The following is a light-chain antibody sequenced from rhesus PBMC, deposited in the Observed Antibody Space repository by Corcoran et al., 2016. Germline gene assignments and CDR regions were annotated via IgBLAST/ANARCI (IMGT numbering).Light chain of an antibody. CDR1: QSVSSS. CDR3: LRHSNWPQTWT. CDR2: GAP. V-gene: IGKV3-24*01. J-gene: IGKJ1*01. Sequence: EIVMTQSPATLSLSPGERATLSCRASQSVSSSLAWYQQKPGQVPRLLIYGAPSRATGLPERFSGSGSGTDFTLSISSLEPEDVAVSYCLRHSNWPQTWTFGQGTKVEIK.